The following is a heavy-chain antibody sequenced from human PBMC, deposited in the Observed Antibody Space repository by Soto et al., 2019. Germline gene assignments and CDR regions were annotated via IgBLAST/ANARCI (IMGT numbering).Heavy chain of an antibody. CDR2: IYYGGST. CDR1: GGSISSSSYY. J-gene: IGHJ5*02. V-gene: IGHV4-39*01. D-gene: IGHD3-3*01. CDR3: ARHSRTVRSGYINWFDP. Sequence: SETLSLTCTVSGGSISSSSYYWGWIRQPPGKGLEWIGDIYYGGSTYYNPSLKSRVTVSVDTSKNQFSLKLSSVTAADTAVYYCARHSRTVRSGYINWFDPWGQGTLVTVSS.